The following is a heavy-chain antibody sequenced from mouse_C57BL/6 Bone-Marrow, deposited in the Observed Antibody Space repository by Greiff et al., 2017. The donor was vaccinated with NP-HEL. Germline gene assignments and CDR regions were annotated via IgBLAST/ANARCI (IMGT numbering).Heavy chain of an antibody. CDR2: IYPGDGDT. CDR3: ARSLLGFAY. Sequence: QVQLQQSGPELVKPGASVKISCKASGYAFSSSWMNWVKQRPGKGLEWIGRIYPGDGDTNYNGKFKGKATLTADKSSRTAYMQLSSLTSEDSAVYFCARSLLGFAYWGQGTLVTVSA. D-gene: IGHD1-1*01. V-gene: IGHV1-82*01. CDR1: GYAFSSSW. J-gene: IGHJ3*01.